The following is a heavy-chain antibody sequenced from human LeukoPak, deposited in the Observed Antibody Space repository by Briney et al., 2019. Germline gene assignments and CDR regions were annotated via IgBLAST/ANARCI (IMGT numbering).Heavy chain of an antibody. CDR2: VKSQTSGGTT. CDR1: GFTFNNAW. J-gene: IGHJ4*02. D-gene: IGHD3-10*01. Sequence: GGSLRLSCVASGFTFNNAWTSWVRQAPGKGLEWVGRVKSQTSGGTTDYAAPVKGRFTISRDDSKNTLYLQMNSLKTEDTAVYYCTTDRRFGEFYFDYWGQGTLVTVSS. CDR3: TTDRRFGEFYFDY. V-gene: IGHV3-15*01.